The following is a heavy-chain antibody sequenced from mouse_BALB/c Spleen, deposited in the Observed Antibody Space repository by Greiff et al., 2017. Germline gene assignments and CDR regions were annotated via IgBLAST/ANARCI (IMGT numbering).Heavy chain of an antibody. Sequence: EVMLVESGGGLVQPGGSMKLSCVASGFTFSNYWMNWVRQSPEKGLEWVAEIRLKSNNYATHYAESVKGRFTISRDDSKSSVYLQMNNLRAEDTGIYYCTRAYGNYEEFAYWGQGTLVTVSA. V-gene: IGHV6-6*02. CDR2: IRLKSNNYAT. CDR1: GFTFSNYW. CDR3: TRAYGNYEEFAY. J-gene: IGHJ3*01. D-gene: IGHD2-1*01.